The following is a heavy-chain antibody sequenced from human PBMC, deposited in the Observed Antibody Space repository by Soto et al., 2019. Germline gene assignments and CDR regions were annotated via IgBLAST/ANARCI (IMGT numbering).Heavy chain of an antibody. Sequence: SETLSLTCTVSGGSISSYYWSWIRQPPGKGLEWIGYIYYSGSTNYNPPLKSRVTISVDTSKNQFSLKLSSVTAADTAVYYCARDLRLVGTFDYYYGMDVWGQGTTVTVSS. V-gene: IGHV4-59*01. CDR3: ARDLRLVGTFDYYYGMDV. CDR2: IYYSGST. J-gene: IGHJ6*02. D-gene: IGHD3-9*01. CDR1: GGSISSYY.